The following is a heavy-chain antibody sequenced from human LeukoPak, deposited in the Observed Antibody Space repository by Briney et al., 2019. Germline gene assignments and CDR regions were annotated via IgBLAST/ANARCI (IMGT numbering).Heavy chain of an antibody. Sequence: PGGSLRLSCAASGFTFSSYSMNWVRQAPGKGLEWVSSISTSSSYIYYADSVKGRFTISRDNAKNSLYLQMNSLRAEDTAVYYCAKGAAAVLYYYYYMDVWGKGTTVTVSS. V-gene: IGHV3-21*01. J-gene: IGHJ6*03. CDR2: ISTSSSYI. CDR3: AKGAAAVLYYYYYMDV. CDR1: GFTFSSYS. D-gene: IGHD6-13*01.